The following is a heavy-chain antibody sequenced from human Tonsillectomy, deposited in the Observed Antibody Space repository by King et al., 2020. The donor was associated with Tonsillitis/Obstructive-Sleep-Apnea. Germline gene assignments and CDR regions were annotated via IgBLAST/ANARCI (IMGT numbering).Heavy chain of an antibody. CDR2: ISPYNGDT. J-gene: IGHJ4*02. D-gene: IGHD3-22*01. V-gene: IGHV1-18*01. CDR3: ARDSMSHYYDSSGYYTFDY. Sequence: QLVQSGAEVKRPGASVRVSCKASGYTFTSYGISWVRQAPGQGLEWMGWISPYNGDTNFAQKLQGRVTMTTDTSTSTAYMELRSLRSDDTAVYYCARDSMSHYYDSSGYYTFDYWGQGTLVTVSS. CDR1: GYTFTSYG.